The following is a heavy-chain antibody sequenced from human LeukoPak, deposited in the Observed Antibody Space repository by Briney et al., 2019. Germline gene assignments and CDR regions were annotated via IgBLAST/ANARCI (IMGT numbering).Heavy chain of an antibody. Sequence: SETLSLTCAVYGGSFSGYYWSWIRQPPGKGLEWIGEINHSGSTNYNPSLKSRVTISVDTSKNQFSLKLSSVTAADTAVYYCAREGAYSSSWYNWFDPWGQGTLVTVSS. J-gene: IGHJ5*02. V-gene: IGHV4-34*01. CDR1: GGSFSGYY. CDR2: INHSGST. CDR3: AREGAYSSSWYNWFDP. D-gene: IGHD6-13*01.